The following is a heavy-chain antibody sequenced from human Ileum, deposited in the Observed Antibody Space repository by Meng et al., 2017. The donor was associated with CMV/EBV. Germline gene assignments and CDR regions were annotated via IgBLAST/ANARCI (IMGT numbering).Heavy chain of an antibody. D-gene: IGHD3-22*01. CDR2: IYSGGSST. J-gene: IGHJ6*02. V-gene: IGHV3-23*03. CDR3: AKGAVSSGYYYTYFYYCMDV. CDR1: GFTFSSYA. Sequence: GESLKISCAASGFTFSSYAMSWVRQAPGKGLEWVSVIYSGGSSTYYADSVKGRFTISRDNSKNTLYLQMNSLRAEDTAVYYCAKGAVSSGYYYTYFYYCMDVWGQGTTVTVSS.